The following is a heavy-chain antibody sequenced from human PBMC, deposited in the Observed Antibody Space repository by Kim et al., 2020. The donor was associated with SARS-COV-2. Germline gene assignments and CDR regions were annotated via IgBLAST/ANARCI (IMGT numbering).Heavy chain of an antibody. D-gene: IGHD3-22*01. J-gene: IGHJ1*01. Sequence: GGSLRLSCAASGFTFSGYYMSWIRQAPGKGLEWVSYISSSGSTIYYADSVKGRFTISRDNAKNSLYLQMNSLRAEDTAVYYCARDPPADYYDSSEGYFQHWGQGTLVTVSS. V-gene: IGHV3-11*01. CDR2: ISSSGSTI. CDR3: ARDPPADYYDSSEGYFQH. CDR1: GFTFSGYY.